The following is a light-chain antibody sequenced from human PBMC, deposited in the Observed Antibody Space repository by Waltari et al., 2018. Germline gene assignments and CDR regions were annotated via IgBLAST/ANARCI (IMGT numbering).Light chain of an antibody. CDR1: QSCLYSSNNNNY. J-gene: IGKJ4*01. V-gene: IGKV4-1*01. Sequence: IVMTQPPDSLAVSLGERTSMNCKSNQSCLYSSNNNNYLAWYQHKPGQPPKLLIYCASTRESGVPDRFSGSGSGTDFTLTISSLQAEDVAVYYCQQYYSTPLTFGGGTKVEIK. CDR2: CAS. CDR3: QQYYSTPLT.